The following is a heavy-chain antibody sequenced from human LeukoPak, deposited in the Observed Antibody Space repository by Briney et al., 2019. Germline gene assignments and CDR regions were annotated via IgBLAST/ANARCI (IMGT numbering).Heavy chain of an antibody. J-gene: IGHJ4*02. Sequence: PGGSLRLSCAASGFTVSSNYMSWVRQAPGKGLEWVSVIYSGGSTYYADSVKGRFTISRDNSKNTPYLQMNSLRAEDTAVYYCARDRAGTGVLDYWGQGTLVTVSS. CDR2: IYSGGST. CDR1: GFTVSSNY. V-gene: IGHV3-66*01. CDR3: ARDRAGTGVLDY. D-gene: IGHD1-14*01.